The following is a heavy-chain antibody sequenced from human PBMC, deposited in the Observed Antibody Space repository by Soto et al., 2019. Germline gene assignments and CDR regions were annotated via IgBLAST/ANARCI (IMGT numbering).Heavy chain of an antibody. Sequence: ASVKVSCKASGYAFTDYFVHWVRLAPGQGLEWMGWVNPDTGVATFPQKFQGRVTVTRDASINTDYMELTHLTSEDTGIYYCARDPIRGGVPYFFDFWGRGTQVTVSS. J-gene: IGHJ4*02. D-gene: IGHD3-16*01. CDR3: ARDPIRGGVPYFFDF. CDR2: VNPDTGVA. CDR1: GYAFTDYF. V-gene: IGHV1-2*02.